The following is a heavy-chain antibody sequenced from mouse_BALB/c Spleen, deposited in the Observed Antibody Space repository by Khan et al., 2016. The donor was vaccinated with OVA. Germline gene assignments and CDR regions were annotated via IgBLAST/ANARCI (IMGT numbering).Heavy chain of an antibody. CDR3: ARFTPDYYSMDY. J-gene: IGHJ4*01. CDR2: IWGDGST. V-gene: IGHV2-3*01. D-gene: IGHD1-1*01. CDR1: GFSLNSYG. Sequence: VQLQESGPGLVAPSQSLSITCTVSGFSLNSYGVNWVRQPPGKGLEWLGVIWGDGSTNYHSALKSRLIISKDDSTSQVFLKLNSLQTDDTATYYCARFTPDYYSMDYWGQGTSVTVSS.